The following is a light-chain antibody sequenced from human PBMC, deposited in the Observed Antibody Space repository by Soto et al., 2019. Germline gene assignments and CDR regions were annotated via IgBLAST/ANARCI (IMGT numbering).Light chain of an antibody. J-gene: IGKJ3*01. CDR1: QTIDTY. Sequence: DIQMTQSPSSLSASAGDRVTITCRASQTIDTYLNWYQQKPGQAPKLLIYAATSLQSGVPSRFSGARSGTGFTLSIISLQPEDSATYYCQQSYSPPFAFGPGTKVHIK. V-gene: IGKV1-39*01. CDR3: QQSYSPPFA. CDR2: AAT.